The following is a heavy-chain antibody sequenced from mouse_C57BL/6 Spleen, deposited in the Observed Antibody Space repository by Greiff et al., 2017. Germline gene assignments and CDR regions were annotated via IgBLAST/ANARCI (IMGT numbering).Heavy chain of an antibody. J-gene: IGHJ3*01. V-gene: IGHV1-64*01. CDR1: GYTFTSYW. D-gene: IGHD2-10*02. Sequence: QVQLQQPGAELVKPGASVKLSCKASGYTFTSYWMHWVKQRPGQGLEWIGMIHTNSGSTNYNEKVKSKATLTVDKSSSTAYMQLSSLTSEDSAVYYCAREEYGNNWFADWGQGTLVTGSA. CDR2: IHTNSGST. CDR3: AREEYGNNWFAD.